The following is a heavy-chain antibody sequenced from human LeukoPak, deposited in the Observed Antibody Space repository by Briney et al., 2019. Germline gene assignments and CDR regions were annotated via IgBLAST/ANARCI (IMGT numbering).Heavy chain of an antibody. CDR3: ARQLELRFDY. D-gene: IGHD1-7*01. V-gene: IGHV4-34*01. J-gene: IGHJ4*02. CDR2: INHSGST. CDR1: GGSFSGYY. Sequence: KTSETLSLTCAVYGGSFSGYYWSWIRQPPGKGLEWIGEINHSGSTNYNPSLKSRVTISVDTSKNQFSLKLSSVTAADTAVYYCARQLELRFDYWGQGTLVTVSS.